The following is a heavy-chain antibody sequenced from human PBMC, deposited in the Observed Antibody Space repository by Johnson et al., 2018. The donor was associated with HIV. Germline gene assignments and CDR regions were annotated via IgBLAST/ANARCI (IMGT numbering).Heavy chain of an antibody. CDR1: GFTFSNYG. CDR3: AKEAITMEVDI. V-gene: IGHV3-33*06. Sequence: QVQLVESGGGVVQPGRSLRLSCAASGFTFSNYGMHWVRQAPGKGLEWVAVIWFDGSNKYYADSVKGRFTISRDNSKNTLYLQMDSLIAEDTAVYYCAKEAITMEVDIWGQGTTVTVSS. D-gene: IGHD3-10*01. CDR2: IWFDGSNK. J-gene: IGHJ3*02.